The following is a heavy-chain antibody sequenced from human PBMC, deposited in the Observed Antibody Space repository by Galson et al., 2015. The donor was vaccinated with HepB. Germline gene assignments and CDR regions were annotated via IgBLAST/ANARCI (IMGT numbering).Heavy chain of an antibody. V-gene: IGHV3-15*01. J-gene: IGHJ4*02. CDR1: GFTFSNAW. CDR2: IKSKSDGGTT. CDR3: ATDLWATVTTWRVDY. D-gene: IGHD4-17*01. Sequence: SLRLSCAASGFTFSNAWMSWVRQAPGKGLEWVGRIKSKSDGGTTDYAAPVKGRFTISRDDSKDTLYLQMNSLKTEDTAVYYCATDLWATVTTWRVDYWGQGTLVTVSS.